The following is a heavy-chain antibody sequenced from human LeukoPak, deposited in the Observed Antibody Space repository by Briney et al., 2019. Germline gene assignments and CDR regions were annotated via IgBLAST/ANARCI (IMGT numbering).Heavy chain of an antibody. CDR1: GFTFSSYS. CDR2: ISSSSGYI. J-gene: IGHJ4*02. V-gene: IGHV3-21*01. D-gene: IGHD5-18*01. CDR3: ARGRGYSYGLDY. Sequence: GGSLRLSCAASGFTFSSYSMNWVRQAPGKGLEWVSSISSSSGYIYYADSVKGRFTISRDNAKNSLYLQMNSLRAEDTAVYYCARGRGYSYGLDYWGQGTLVTVSS.